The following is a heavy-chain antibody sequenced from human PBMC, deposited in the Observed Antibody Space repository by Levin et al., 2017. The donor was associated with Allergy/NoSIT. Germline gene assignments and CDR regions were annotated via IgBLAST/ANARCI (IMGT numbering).Heavy chain of an antibody. CDR1: GFTFSSYS. D-gene: IGHD2-21*02. V-gene: IGHV3-21*01. J-gene: IGHJ5*02. CDR2: ISSSSSYI. Sequence: SGGSLRLSCAASGFTFSSYSMNWVRQAPGKGLEWVSSISSSSSYIYYADSVKGRFTISRDNAKNSLYLQMNSLRAEDTAVYYCARDLWAVTGVGFLPGTWFDPWGQGTLVTVSS. CDR3: ARDLWAVTGVGFLPGTWFDP.